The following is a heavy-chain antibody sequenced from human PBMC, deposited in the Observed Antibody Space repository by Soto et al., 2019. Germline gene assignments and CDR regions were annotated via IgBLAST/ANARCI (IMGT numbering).Heavy chain of an antibody. D-gene: IGHD6-19*01. CDR2: IIPIFGTA. CDR1: GGTFSSYA. CDR3: ARERVEIAVAGIFDY. V-gene: IGHV1-69*12. J-gene: IGHJ4*02. Sequence: QVQLVQSGAEVKKPGSSVKVSCKASGGTFSSYAISWVRQAPGQGLEWMGGIIPIFGTANYAQKFQGRVTITADEARSTAYMELSSLRSEDTAVYYCARERVEIAVAGIFDYWGQGTLVTVSS.